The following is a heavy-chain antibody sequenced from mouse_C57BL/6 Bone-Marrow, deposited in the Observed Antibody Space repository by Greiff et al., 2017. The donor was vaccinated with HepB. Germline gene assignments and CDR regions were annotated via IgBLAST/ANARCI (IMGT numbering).Heavy chain of an antibody. CDR1: GFSLTSYG. CDR3: ARGPFDY. Sequence: QVQLKESGPGLVQPSQSLSITCTLSGFSLTSYGVHWVRQSPGKGLEWLGVIWSGGSTDYNAAFISRLSISKDNSKSQVFFKMNSLQADDTAIYYCARGPFDYWGQGTTLTVSS. V-gene: IGHV2-2*01. J-gene: IGHJ2*01. CDR2: IWSGGST.